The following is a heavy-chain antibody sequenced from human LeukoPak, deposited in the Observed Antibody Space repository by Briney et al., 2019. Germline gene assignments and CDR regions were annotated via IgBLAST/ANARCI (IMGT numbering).Heavy chain of an antibody. CDR1: GFTFNSYA. Sequence: GGSLRLSCAASGFTFNSYAMSWVRQAPGKGLEWVSAISYTGATTYYADSVKGRFTISRDNSKNTLYLQMNSLRTEDTAVYYCAKDRGSDWHHFDYWGQGTLVTVSS. CDR3: AKDRGSDWHHFDY. CDR2: ISYTGATT. J-gene: IGHJ4*02. V-gene: IGHV3-23*01. D-gene: IGHD6-19*01.